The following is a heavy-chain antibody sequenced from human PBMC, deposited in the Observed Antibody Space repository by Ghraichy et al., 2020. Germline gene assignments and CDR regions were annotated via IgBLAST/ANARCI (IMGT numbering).Heavy chain of an antibody. J-gene: IGHJ4*02. CDR3: TIANRVGTATNLLDY. V-gene: IGHV3-74*01. Sequence: GGSLRLSCTASGFTFSGYWMHWVRQAPGKGLVWVSRISTDGSSTNYADSVKGRFTISRDNAKNTLYLQMNRLRAEDTDVYYCTIANRVGTATNLLDYWGQGTLVTVSS. D-gene: IGHD1-7*01. CDR1: GFTFSGYW. CDR2: ISTDGSST.